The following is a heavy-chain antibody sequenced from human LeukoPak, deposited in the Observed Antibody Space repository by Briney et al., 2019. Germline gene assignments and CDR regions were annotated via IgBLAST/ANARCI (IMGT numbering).Heavy chain of an antibody. Sequence: SETLSLTCSVSGGSISSYYWSWIRQPAGKGLEWIGRIYASGGTDYNPSLKSRVTMSVDTSKNQFSLKLWSVTAADTAVYYCARGSWFDPWGQGTLVTVSS. CDR2: IYASGGT. CDR3: ARGSWFDP. V-gene: IGHV4-4*07. J-gene: IGHJ5*02. CDR1: GGSISSYY.